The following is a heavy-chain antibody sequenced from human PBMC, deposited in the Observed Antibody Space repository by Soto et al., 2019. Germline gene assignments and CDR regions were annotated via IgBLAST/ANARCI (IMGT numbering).Heavy chain of an antibody. CDR3: TTTTGYCSGGSCSGFYYYYGMDV. CDR2: IKSKTDGGTT. V-gene: IGHV3-15*07. CDR1: GFTFSNAW. Sequence: GGSLRLSCAASGFTFSNAWMNWVRQAPGKGLEWVGRIKSKTDGGTTDYAAPVKGRFTISRDDSKNTLYLQMNSLKTEDTAVYYCTTTTGYCSGGSCSGFYYYYGMDVWGQGTTVTVSS. J-gene: IGHJ6*02. D-gene: IGHD2-15*01.